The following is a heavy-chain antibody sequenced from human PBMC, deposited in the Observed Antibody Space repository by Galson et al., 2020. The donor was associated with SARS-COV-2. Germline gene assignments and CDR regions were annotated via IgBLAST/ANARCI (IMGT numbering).Heavy chain of an antibody. V-gene: IGHV5-51*01. D-gene: IGHD2-15*01. CDR1: GYSFTSYW. CDR3: ARGGYCSGRSCSTYNWFDP. CDR2: IYPGDSKT. Sequence: GESLKISCKGSGYSFTSYWIAWVRQIPGKGLEWMGIIYPGDSKTRYSPSFQGQVTISADKSMSTAYLQWSSLKALDTAIYFCARGGYCSGRSCSTYNWFDPWGQGTLVTVSS. J-gene: IGHJ5*02.